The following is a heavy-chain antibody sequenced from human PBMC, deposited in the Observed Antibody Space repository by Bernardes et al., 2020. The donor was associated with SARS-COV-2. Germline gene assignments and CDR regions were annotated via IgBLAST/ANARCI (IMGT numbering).Heavy chain of an antibody. D-gene: IGHD3-22*01. Sequence: GGSLRLSCAASGFTFSSYSMNWVRQAPGKGLEWVSSISSSSRYLYYADSVKGRFTISRDNAKNSLYLQMNSLRAEDTAVYYCARDPTKISWGWYFDLWGRGTLVTGSS. CDR3: ARDPTKISWGWYFDL. CDR2: ISSSSRYL. J-gene: IGHJ2*01. CDR1: GFTFSSYS. V-gene: IGHV3-21*01.